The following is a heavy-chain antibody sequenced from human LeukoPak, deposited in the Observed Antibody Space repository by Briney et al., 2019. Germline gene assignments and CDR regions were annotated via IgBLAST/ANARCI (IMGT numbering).Heavy chain of an antibody. CDR2: FDLEDGET. J-gene: IGHJ4*02. Sequence: ASVKVSCKVSGYRLTEISMHWVRQAPGKGPEWMGGFDLEDGETIYAQKFQGRVTLTEDTATDTAYMELRRLRSEDSAVYFCVTLMGTVGDYYLDRWGQGTLVIVSP. CDR3: VTLMGTVGDYYLDR. CDR1: GYRLTEIS. D-gene: IGHD1-26*01. V-gene: IGHV1-24*01.